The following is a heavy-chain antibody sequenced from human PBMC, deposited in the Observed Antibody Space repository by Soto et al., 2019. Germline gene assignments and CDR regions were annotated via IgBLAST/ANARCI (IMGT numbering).Heavy chain of an antibody. Sequence: QVQLVQSGAEVRKPGSSVKVSCEASGGSFSGHGITWVRQAPGQGLEWMGGIIPVYGTAVYAQRFQGRVTIAAAESTNTAYMELRGLRSDDTAVYYCARPDEGGYSSDHHYYYALDVWGQGTSVTVTS. CDR2: IIPVYGTA. CDR1: GGSFSGHG. J-gene: IGHJ6*02. V-gene: IGHV1-69*01. D-gene: IGHD3-22*01. CDR3: ARPDEGGYSSDHHYYYALDV.